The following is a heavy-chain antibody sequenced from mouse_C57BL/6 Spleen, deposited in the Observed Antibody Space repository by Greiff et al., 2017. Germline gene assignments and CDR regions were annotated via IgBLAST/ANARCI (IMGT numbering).Heavy chain of an antibody. D-gene: IGHD1-1*01. Sequence: EVQGVESGGGLVQPKGSLKLSCAASGFSFNTYAMNWVRQAPGKGLEWVARIRSKSNNYATYYADSVKDRFTSSRDDSESMLYLQMNKLKTEDTAMYYCVRHEGYYYGSSYGYYAMDYWGQGTSVTVSS. CDR1: GFSFNTYA. CDR2: IRSKSNNYAT. J-gene: IGHJ4*01. CDR3: VRHEGYYYGSSYGYYAMDY. V-gene: IGHV10-1*01.